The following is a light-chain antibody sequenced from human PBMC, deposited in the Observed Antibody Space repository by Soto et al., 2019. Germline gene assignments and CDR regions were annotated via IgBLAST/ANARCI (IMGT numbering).Light chain of an antibody. CDR1: SSDVGDYNY. Sequence: QSVLTQPASVSGSPGQSITISCTGASSDVGDYNYVSWYQHHPGKAPKLLIYEVNKRPSGVSHRFSGSKSGNTASLTISGLQADDEADYYCLSYAGSYNFVFGSGTKVTVL. J-gene: IGLJ1*01. CDR3: LSYAGSYNFV. CDR2: EVN. V-gene: IGLV2-8*01.